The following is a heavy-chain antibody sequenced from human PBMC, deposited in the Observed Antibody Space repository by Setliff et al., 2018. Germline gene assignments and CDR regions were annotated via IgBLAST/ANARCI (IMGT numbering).Heavy chain of an antibody. D-gene: IGHD3-22*01. Sequence: ASVKVSCKVSGYTLTELSRHWVRQAPGKGLEWMGGFDPEDGETIYAQKFQGRVTMTEDTSTDTAYMELSSLRSEDTAVYYCATRLYDSSGYQGLGYWGQGTLVTVSS. CDR2: FDPEDGET. CDR3: ATRLYDSSGYQGLGY. J-gene: IGHJ4*02. V-gene: IGHV1-24*01. CDR1: GYTLTELS.